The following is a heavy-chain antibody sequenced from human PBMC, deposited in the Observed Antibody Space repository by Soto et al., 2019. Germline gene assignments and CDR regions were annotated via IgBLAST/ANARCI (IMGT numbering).Heavy chain of an antibody. V-gene: IGHV3-23*01. D-gene: IGHD6-13*01. CDR3: AKGGGVYSSSWGYYYYGMDV. CDR1: GFTFSSYA. Sequence: EVQLLESGGGLVQPGGSLRLSCAASGFTFSSYAMSWVRQAPGKGLEWVSAISGSGGSTYYADSVKGRFTISRDNSKNTLYLQMNSMRAEDTAVYYCAKGGGVYSSSWGYYYYGMDVWGQGTTVTVSS. CDR2: ISGSGGST. J-gene: IGHJ6*02.